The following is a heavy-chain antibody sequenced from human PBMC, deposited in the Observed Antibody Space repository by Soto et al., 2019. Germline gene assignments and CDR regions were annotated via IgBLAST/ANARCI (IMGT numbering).Heavy chain of an antibody. D-gene: IGHD5-18*01. Sequence: QVHLVESGGGVVQPGSSLRLSCAASGFTFSNYAMHWVRQAPGKGLEWVAVISYDGSDKYNANSVKGRFTISRDNSKNTLYLQMNSLRAEDTAVYYCARDTGPNGYNYYYFGMDVWGQGTTVTVSS. CDR2: ISYDGSDK. V-gene: IGHV3-30-3*01. J-gene: IGHJ6*02. CDR1: GFTFSNYA. CDR3: ARDTGPNGYNYYYFGMDV.